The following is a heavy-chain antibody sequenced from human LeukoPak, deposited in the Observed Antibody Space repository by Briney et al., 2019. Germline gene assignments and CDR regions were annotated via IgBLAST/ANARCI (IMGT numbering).Heavy chain of an antibody. CDR3: ARVWREAAAGSYYYYYYGMDV. CDR1: GYTFTSYD. V-gene: IGHV1-8*01. D-gene: IGHD6-13*01. Sequence: GASVKISCKASGYTFTSYDINWVRQATGLGLEWMGWMNPNSGNTGYAQKFQGRVTMTRNTSISTAYMELSSLRSEDTAVYYCARVWREAAAGSYYYYYYGMDVWGQGTTVTVSS. J-gene: IGHJ6*02. CDR2: MNPNSGNT.